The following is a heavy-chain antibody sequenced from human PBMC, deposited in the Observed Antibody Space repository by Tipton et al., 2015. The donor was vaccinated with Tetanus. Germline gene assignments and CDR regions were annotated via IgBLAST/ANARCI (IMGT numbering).Heavy chain of an antibody. CDR3: AREADCSGGSCFPGDFDT. J-gene: IGHJ4*02. CDR1: GFIFSSYG. D-gene: IGHD2-15*01. Sequence: SLRLSCAASGFIFSSYGIHWVRQAPGKGLEWVAVSWYDGTDKYYADSVKGRFTISRDNSKNTLYLQMNSLRAEGTAVSYCAREADCSGGSCFPGDFDTWGQGTPVTFSS. CDR2: SWYDGTDK. V-gene: IGHV3-33*01.